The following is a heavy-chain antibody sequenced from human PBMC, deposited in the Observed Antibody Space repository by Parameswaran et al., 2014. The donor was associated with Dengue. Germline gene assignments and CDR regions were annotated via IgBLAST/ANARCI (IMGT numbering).Heavy chain of an antibody. D-gene: IGHD3-3*01. CDR3: ASLSDPYEADVGFDP. CDR2: IYYSGST. V-gene: IGHV4-59*08. Sequence: VRQMPGKGLEWIGYIYYSGSTNYNPSLKSRVTISVDTSKNQFSLKLSSVTAADTAVYYCASLSDPYEADVGFDPWGQGTLVTVSS. J-gene: IGHJ5*02.